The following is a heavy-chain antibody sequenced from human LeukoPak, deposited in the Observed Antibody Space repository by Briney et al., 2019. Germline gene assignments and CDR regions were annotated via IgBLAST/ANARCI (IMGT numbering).Heavy chain of an antibody. J-gene: IGHJ4*02. D-gene: IGHD3-3*01. CDR3: AGDRDFWSGYYGPQGFDY. CDR2: IIPIFGTA. CDR1: GGTFSSYA. Sequence: GSSVKVSCKASGGTFSSYAISWVRQAPGQGLEWMGGIIPIFGTANYAQKFQGRVTITTDESTSTAYMELSSLRSEDTAVYYCAGDRDFWSGYYGPQGFDYWGQGTLVTVSS. V-gene: IGHV1-69*05.